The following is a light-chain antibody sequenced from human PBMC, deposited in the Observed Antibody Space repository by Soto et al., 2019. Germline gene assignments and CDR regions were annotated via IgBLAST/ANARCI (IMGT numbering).Light chain of an antibody. V-gene: IGKV1-27*01. CDR3: QKYNSALSWT. CDR1: QGISNY. Sequence: DIQMTQSPSSLSASVGDRVTITCRASQGISNYLAWYQQKPGKVPKLLIYAASTLQSGFPSRFSGSGSGTDFTLTIISLQPEDVATYYCQKYNSALSWTFGQGTKVEIK. J-gene: IGKJ1*01. CDR2: AAS.